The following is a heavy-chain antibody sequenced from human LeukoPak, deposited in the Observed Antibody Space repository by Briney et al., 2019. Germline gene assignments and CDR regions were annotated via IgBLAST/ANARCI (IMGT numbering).Heavy chain of an antibody. CDR3: ARDYSSGWSNNWFDP. D-gene: IGHD6-19*01. CDR2: IIPIFGTA. Sequence: ASVKVPCKASGGTFSSYAISWVRQAPGQGLEWKGGIIPIFGTANYAQKFQSRVTMTTDTSTSTAYMELRSLRSDDTAVYYCARDYSSGWSNNWFDPWGQGTLVTVSS. V-gene: IGHV1-69*05. CDR1: GGTFSSYA. J-gene: IGHJ5*02.